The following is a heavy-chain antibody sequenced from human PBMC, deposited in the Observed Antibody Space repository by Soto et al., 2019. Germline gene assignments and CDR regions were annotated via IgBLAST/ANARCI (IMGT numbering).Heavy chain of an antibody. V-gene: IGHV1-69*13. CDR3: ARVISGWYVGTDY. Sequence: SVKVSCKASGGTFSSYGISWVRQAPGQGLEWMGGIIPIFGTANYAQKFQGRVTITADESTSTAYMELSSLRSEDTAVYYCARVISGWYVGTDYWGQGTLVTVSS. J-gene: IGHJ4*02. D-gene: IGHD6-19*01. CDR2: IIPIFGTA. CDR1: GGTFSSYG.